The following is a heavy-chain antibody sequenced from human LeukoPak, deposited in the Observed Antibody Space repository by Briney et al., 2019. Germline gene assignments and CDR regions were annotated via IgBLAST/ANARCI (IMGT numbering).Heavy chain of an antibody. D-gene: IGHD3-10*01. CDR3: AREDGLRGNWFDP. V-gene: IGHV1-2*02. J-gene: IGHJ5*02. Sequence: GASVTVSRKASGYTFTGYYMHWVRQAPGQGLEWMGWINPNSGGTNYAQKFQGRVTMTRDTSISTAYMELSRLRSDDTAVYYCAREDGLRGNWFDPRGQGTLVTVSS. CDR1: GYTFTGYY. CDR2: INPNSGGT.